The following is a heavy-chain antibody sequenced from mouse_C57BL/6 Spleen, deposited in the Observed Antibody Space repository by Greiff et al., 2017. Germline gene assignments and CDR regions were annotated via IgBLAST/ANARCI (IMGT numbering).Heavy chain of an antibody. CDR1: GYSITSCYY. D-gene: IGHD1-1*01. CDR2: ISYDGSN. V-gene: IGHV3-6*01. CDR3: ATYYYSSSSFDY. J-gene: IGHJ2*01. Sequence: ESGPGLVKPSQSLSFTCSVTGYSITSCYYWNWIRHFPGNKLEWMVYISYDGSNNYNPSLKNRISVTRDTSKNQFLLKLNSMTTEDTATYFCATYYYSSSSFDYWGQGTTLTVSS.